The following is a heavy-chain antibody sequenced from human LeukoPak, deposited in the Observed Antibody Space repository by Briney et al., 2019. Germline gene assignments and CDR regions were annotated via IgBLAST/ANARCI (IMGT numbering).Heavy chain of an antibody. CDR1: GYSFTTYW. V-gene: IGHV5-51*01. CDR3: ARTYCGGDCYYTYFDY. CDR2: IYTGDSDT. D-gene: IGHD2-21*02. Sequence: GESLKISCKGSGYSFTTYWIGCVRQMPGKGLEWMGVIYTGDSDTRYSPSFQGQVTISADQSISTAYLQWSSLKASDTAMYYCARTYCGGDCYYTYFDYWGQGTLVTVSS. J-gene: IGHJ4*02.